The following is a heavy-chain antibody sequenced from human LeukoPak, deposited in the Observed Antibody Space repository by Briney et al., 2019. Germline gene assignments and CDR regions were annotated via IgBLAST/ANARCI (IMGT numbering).Heavy chain of an antibody. J-gene: IGHJ3*02. CDR2: ISYDGSNK. CDR3: AKEDFLDAFDI. V-gene: IGHV3-30*18. D-gene: IGHD3/OR15-3a*01. CDR1: GFTFSSYG. Sequence: RRSLRLSCAASGFTFSSYGMHWVRQAPGKGLEWVAVISYDGSNKYYADSVKGRFTISRDNSKNTLYLQMNSLRAEDTAVYYCAKEDFLDAFDIWGQGTMVTVSS.